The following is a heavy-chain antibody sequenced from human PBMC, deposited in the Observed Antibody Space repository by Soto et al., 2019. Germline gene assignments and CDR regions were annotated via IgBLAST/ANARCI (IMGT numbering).Heavy chain of an antibody. CDR2: ISHDGNNT. CDR1: GFTFSSYA. D-gene: IGHD2-15*01. J-gene: IGHJ4*02. V-gene: IGHV3-30-3*01. CDR3: ARDGGVAATLANYFDY. Sequence: HPGGSLRLSCAASGFTFSSYAMYWVRQAPGKGLEWMAFISHDGNNTYYADSVKGRFSISRDNARNSVYLQMNSLRAEDTAVYYCARDGGVAATLANYFDYWGQGTLVTVSS.